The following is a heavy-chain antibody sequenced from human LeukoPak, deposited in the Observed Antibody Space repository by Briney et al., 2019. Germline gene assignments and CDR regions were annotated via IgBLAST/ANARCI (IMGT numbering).Heavy chain of an antibody. D-gene: IGHD5-18*01. J-gene: IGHJ4*02. CDR1: GFTFSDYY. CDR3: VRVHVGTDMVDIDY. V-gene: IGHV3-11*06. CDR2: ISSSSTNT. Sequence: GGSLRLSCAASGFTFSDYYMSWIRQAPGKGLEWVSYISSSSTNTNYADSVKGRFTISRDTAKNTLYLQMNSLRAEDTAVYYCVRVHVGTDMVDIDYWGQGTLVTVSS.